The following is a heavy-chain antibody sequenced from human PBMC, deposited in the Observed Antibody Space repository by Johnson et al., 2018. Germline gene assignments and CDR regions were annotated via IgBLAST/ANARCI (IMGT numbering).Heavy chain of an antibody. V-gene: IGHV3-7*01. CDR3: GKDGRLLRDFDWAFIFQH. D-gene: IGHD3-9*01. CDR2: IKQDGSEK. CDR1: GFTFSNYW. Sequence: VQLVESGGGLVQPGGSLRLSCAASGFTFSNYWMTWVRQAPGKGLEWVANIKQDGSEKYYVDSVTGRSTISRDNAKNSLYQQMNRLRAEDAAVYNFGKDGRLLRDFDWAFIFQHWGQGTLVTVAS. J-gene: IGHJ1*01.